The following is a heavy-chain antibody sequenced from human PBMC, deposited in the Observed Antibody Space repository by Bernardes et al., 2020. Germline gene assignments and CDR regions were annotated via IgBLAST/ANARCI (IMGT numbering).Heavy chain of an antibody. CDR1: GGSISSGGYY. Sequence: SETLSLTCTVSGGSISSGGYYWSWIRQHPGKGLEWIGYIYYSGCTYYNPSLKSRVTISVDTSKNQFSLKLSSVTAADTAVYYCASYCSSTSCYVQSHFDCWGQGTLVTVSS. CDR2: IYYSGCT. J-gene: IGHJ4*02. CDR3: ASYCSSTSCYVQSHFDC. V-gene: IGHV4-31*03. D-gene: IGHD2-2*01.